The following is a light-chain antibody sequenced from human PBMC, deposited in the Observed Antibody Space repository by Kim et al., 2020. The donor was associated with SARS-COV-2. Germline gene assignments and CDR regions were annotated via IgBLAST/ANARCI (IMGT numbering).Light chain of an antibody. CDR2: DPF. J-gene: IGKJ1*01. V-gene: IGKV1-39*01. CDR3: QFTNGWT. Sequence: DIQMTQSPSSLSASVGDRVTITCRASQNIGTFLQWYQQKPGKAPDLLISDPFHLQSGVPSRFSGSGSGTDFTLTITNLQPEDFATYYCQFTNGWTFGPGTKVDIK. CDR1: QNIGTF.